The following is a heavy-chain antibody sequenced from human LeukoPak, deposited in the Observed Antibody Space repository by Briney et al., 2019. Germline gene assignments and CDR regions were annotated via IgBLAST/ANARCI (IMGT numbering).Heavy chain of an antibody. CDR2: ISGYNGNT. D-gene: IGHD3-10*01. V-gene: IGHV1-18*01. J-gene: IGHJ3*02. Sequence: ASVKVSCKASGYTFTSYGISWVRQAPGHGLEWMGWISGYNGNTDYEQKIQGRVTMTTDTSTSTAYMELRSLRSDDTAVYYCAREIYYGLVAFDIWGQGTMVTVSS. CDR1: GYTFTSYG. CDR3: AREIYYGLVAFDI.